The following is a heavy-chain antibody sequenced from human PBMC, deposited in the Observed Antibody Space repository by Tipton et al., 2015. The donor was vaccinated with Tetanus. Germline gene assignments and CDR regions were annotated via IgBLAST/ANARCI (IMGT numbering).Heavy chain of an antibody. D-gene: IGHD2-15*01. V-gene: IGHV3-33*01. J-gene: IGHJ4*02. Sequence: CAASGFTFNGYGIHWVRQAPGKGLEWVAVSWYDGTDQYYADSVKGRFTLSRDNSKNTLYLEMNSLRAEDTALYYCAREADCSGGSCFSGDFDNWGQGTQVTVSS. CDR2: SWYDGTDQ. CDR3: AREADCSGGSCFSGDFDN. CDR1: GFTFNGYG.